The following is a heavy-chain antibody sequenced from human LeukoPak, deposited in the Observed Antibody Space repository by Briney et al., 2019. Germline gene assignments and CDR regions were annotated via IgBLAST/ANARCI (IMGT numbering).Heavy chain of an antibody. CDR3: AKGGSYAPLDY. D-gene: IGHD1-26*01. Sequence: PGGSLRLSCAASGFTFTDSAMTWVRQAPGKGLEWVSAINPSGGDTIYTDSVKDRFTFSRDNSKNTLYLQMNSLRGEDTAIYYCAKGGSYAPLDYWGQGTLVTVSP. CDR1: GFTFTDSA. V-gene: IGHV3-23*01. J-gene: IGHJ4*02. CDR2: INPSGGDT.